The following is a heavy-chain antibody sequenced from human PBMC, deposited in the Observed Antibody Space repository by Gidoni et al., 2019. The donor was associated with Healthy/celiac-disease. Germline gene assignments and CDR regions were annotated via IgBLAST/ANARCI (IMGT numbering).Heavy chain of an antibody. Sequence: EVQLVESGGGLVKPGGSLRLSCAAAAFTFSSYSMNWVRQAPGKGLEWVSSISSSGRYIYYADSVKGRFTISRDNAKNSLYLQMNGLRAGDTAVYYCASPGSPGSFDYWGQGTLVTVSS. CDR1: AFTFSSYS. V-gene: IGHV3-21*01. CDR2: ISSSGRYI. D-gene: IGHD1-26*01. J-gene: IGHJ4*02. CDR3: ASPGSPGSFDY.